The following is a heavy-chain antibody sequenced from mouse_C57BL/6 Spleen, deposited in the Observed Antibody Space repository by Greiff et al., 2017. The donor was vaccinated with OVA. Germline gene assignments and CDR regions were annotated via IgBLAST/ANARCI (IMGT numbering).Heavy chain of an antibody. Sequence: EVQLQQSGAELVKPGASVKLSCTASGFNITDYYMHWVKQRTEQGLEWIGRLDPEDGDTNYAPNFQGKATITADTSSNTAYLQLSSLTSEDTAVYYCARGPITTVVDWFGYWGQGTLVTVSA. CDR2: LDPEDGDT. CDR1: GFNITDYY. D-gene: IGHD1-1*01. CDR3: ARGPITTVVDWFGY. V-gene: IGHV14-2*01. J-gene: IGHJ3*01.